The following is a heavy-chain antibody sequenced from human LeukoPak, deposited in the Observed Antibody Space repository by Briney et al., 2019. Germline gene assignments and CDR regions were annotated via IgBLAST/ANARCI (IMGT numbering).Heavy chain of an antibody. CDR1: GFTFSSYA. D-gene: IGHD6-13*01. V-gene: IGHV3-23*01. CDR2: ISGSRCST. Sequence: PGGSLRLSCAASGFTFSSYAMSWVRQAPGKGLECVATISGSRCSTSSAPSVKARFTISRYNSKNTLYLQMNSLRAESTAVYYCAKWIGIAHDYWGQGTLVTVSS. J-gene: IGHJ4*02. CDR3: AKWIGIAHDY.